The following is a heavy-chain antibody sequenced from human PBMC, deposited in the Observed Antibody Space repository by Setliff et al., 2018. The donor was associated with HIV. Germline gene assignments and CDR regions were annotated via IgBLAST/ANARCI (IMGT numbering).Heavy chain of an antibody. CDR1: GFTFSTHS. J-gene: IGHJ4*02. V-gene: IGHV3-48*01. Sequence: LGGSLRLSCVASGFTFSTHSMSWVRQAPGKGLEWISYISFSSSVIYYADSVKGRFTISRDNAKNSLYLQMNSLRAEDTAVYYCARDFWGGSYSSDYWGQGTLVTVSS. D-gene: IGHD1-26*01. CDR2: ISFSSSVI. CDR3: ARDFWGGSYSSDY.